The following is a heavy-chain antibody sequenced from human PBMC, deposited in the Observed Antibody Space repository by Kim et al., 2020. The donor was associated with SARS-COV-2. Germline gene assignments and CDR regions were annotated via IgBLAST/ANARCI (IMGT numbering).Heavy chain of an antibody. V-gene: IGHV1-69*01. J-gene: IGHJ6*03. Sequence: YAQKFQGRVTSTADESTSTAYMELSSLRSEDTAVYYCARGGSGWYYYMDVWGKGTTVTVSS. CDR3: ARGGSGWYYYMDV. D-gene: IGHD6-19*01.